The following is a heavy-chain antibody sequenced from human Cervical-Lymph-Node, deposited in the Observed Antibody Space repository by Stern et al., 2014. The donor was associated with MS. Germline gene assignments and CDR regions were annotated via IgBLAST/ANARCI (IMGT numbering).Heavy chain of an antibody. Sequence: EVQLVESGAEVKKPGESLKISCKGSGYSFTSYWIGWVRQMPGKGLEWMGIIYPGDSDTRYSPCFQGQVTISADKSMRPGYLQWSSLKASDTAMYYCARLASSSWCGDYWGQGTLVTVSS. J-gene: IGHJ4*02. CDR3: ARLASSSWCGDY. CDR1: GYSFTSYW. D-gene: IGHD6-13*01. CDR2: IYPGDSDT. V-gene: IGHV5-51*01.